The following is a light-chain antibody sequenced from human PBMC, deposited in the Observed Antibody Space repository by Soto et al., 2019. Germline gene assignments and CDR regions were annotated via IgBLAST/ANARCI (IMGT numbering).Light chain of an antibody. V-gene: IGKV3-20*01. CDR1: QNVDRSK. Sequence: EIVLTQSPGTLSLSPGERAALSCRASQNVDRSKLAWYQQKPGQAPRPLIYDTSTRATGVPDRFSGGGSGTDFTLTISRLEPEDFAVYYCQQYSRSPVTFGQGTRLEIK. J-gene: IGKJ5*01. CDR2: DTS. CDR3: QQYSRSPVT.